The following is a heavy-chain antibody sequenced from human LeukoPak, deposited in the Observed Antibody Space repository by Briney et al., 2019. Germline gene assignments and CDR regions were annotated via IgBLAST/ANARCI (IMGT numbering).Heavy chain of an antibody. Sequence: ASVKVSCKASGGTFSSYAISWVRQAPGPGLEWMGGIIPIFGTANYAQKFQGRVTMTRDTSTSTVYMELSSLRSEDTAVYYCARDLAFSGSGAWFDPWGQGTLVTVSS. V-gene: IGHV1-69*05. CDR3: ARDLAFSGSGAWFDP. J-gene: IGHJ5*02. CDR1: GGTFSSYA. D-gene: IGHD3-10*01. CDR2: IIPIFGTA.